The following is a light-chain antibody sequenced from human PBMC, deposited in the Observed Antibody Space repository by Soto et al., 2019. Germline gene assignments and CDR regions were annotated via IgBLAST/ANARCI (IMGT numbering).Light chain of an antibody. CDR3: QQYANSPPT. J-gene: IGKJ1*01. CDR1: QSVSSSS. CDR2: GAS. V-gene: IGKV3-20*01. Sequence: EVVLTQSPGTLSLSPGERATLSCWASQSVSSSSLAWYRQKPGQAPRLLIYGASSRATGIPDRFSGSGSGTDFTLTISRLEPEDFAVYYCQQYANSPPTFGQGTKVDIK.